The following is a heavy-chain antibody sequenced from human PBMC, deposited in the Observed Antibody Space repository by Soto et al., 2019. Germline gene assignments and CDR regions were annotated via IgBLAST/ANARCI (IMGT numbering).Heavy chain of an antibody. D-gene: IGHD2-15*01. CDR3: AKGGEGSCSQTSCLYFSDS. CDR2: ISGSGDSS. CDR1: GFTFSTYA. Sequence: VQLLDSGGGLVQPGGSLRLSCAASGFTFSTYAMSWVRQAPGKGLEWVSTISGSGDSSYYATSVKGRFTISRDNSRNTLDLQMNSLRVEDTAVYYCAKGGEGSCSQTSCLYFSDSWGQGTLVTVSS. J-gene: IGHJ4*02. V-gene: IGHV3-23*01.